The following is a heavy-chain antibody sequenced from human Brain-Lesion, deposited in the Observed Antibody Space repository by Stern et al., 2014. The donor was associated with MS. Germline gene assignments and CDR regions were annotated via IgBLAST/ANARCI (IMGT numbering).Heavy chain of an antibody. CDR2: VNNDGRRT. Sequence: EQLVESGGGLVQPGGSLRLSCTASGFPFSEYWMHWVRQAPGKGLVWVSRVNNDGRRTSYADSVKGRFTMSRDNAKNTLYLQMNSLRVEDTAIYYCARGERWFDSWGQGTLVTVSS. CDR1: GFPFSEYW. V-gene: IGHV3-74*02. D-gene: IGHD3-10*01. J-gene: IGHJ5*01. CDR3: ARGERWFDS.